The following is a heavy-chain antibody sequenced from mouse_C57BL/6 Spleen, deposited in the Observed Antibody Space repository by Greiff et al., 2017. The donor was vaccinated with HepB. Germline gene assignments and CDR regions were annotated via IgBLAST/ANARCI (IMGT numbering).Heavy chain of an antibody. J-gene: IGHJ4*01. V-gene: IGHV1-55*01. CDR3: ARVGDYSGAMDY. CDR2: IYPGSGST. Sequence: VQLQQSGAELVKPGASVKMSCKASGYTFTSYWITWVKQRPGQGLEWIGDIYPGSGSTNYNEKFKSKATLTVDTSSSTAYMQLSSLTSEDSAVYCCARVGDYSGAMDYWGQGTSVTVSS. CDR1: GYTFTSYW. D-gene: IGHD2-12*01.